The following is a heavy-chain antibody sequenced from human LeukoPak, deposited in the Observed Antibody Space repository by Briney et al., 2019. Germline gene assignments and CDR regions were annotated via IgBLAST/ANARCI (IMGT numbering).Heavy chain of an antibody. D-gene: IGHD2-2*01. CDR1: GYTFTGYY. V-gene: IGHV1-2*02. CDR2: INPNSGGT. CDR3: ARPSSRCSSTSCYAFDI. J-gene: IGHJ3*02. Sequence: ASVKVSCKASGYTFTGYYMHWVRQAPGQGLEWMGWINPNSGGTNYAQKFQGRVTMTRDTSISTAYMELSRLRPDDTAVYYCARPSSRCSSTSCYAFDIWGQGTMVTVSS.